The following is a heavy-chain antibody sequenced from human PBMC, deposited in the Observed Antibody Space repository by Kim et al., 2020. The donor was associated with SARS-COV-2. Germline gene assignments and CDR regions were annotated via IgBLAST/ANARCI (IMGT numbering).Heavy chain of an antibody. CDR2: INPKGEST. V-gene: IGHV1-46*01. CDR1: GYTFSSYY. CDR3: ARDRSYGPDI. D-gene: IGHD1-26*01. J-gene: IGHJ3*02. Sequence: ASVKVSCKASGYTFSSYYMHWARQAPGQGFEWLGQINPKGESTTYAQRFQGRVTMTRDTSTSTDYMELSSLRSVDTAMYYCARDRSYGPDIWGQGTMVTVSS.